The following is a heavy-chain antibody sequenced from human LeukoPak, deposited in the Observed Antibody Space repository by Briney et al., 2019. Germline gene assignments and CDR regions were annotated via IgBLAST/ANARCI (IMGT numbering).Heavy chain of an antibody. CDR1: GGSFSGYY. D-gene: IGHD3-10*02. J-gene: IGHJ4*02. V-gene: IGHV4-34*12. CDR2: IFYSGST. CDR3: ARHSSYVSPVRY. Sequence: SETLSLTCAVYGGSFSGYYWSWIRQPPEKGLEWIGSIFYSGSTYYNPSLKSRVTISVDTSKNQFSLKLSSVTAADTAVYFCARHSSYVSPVRYWGQGTLVTVSP.